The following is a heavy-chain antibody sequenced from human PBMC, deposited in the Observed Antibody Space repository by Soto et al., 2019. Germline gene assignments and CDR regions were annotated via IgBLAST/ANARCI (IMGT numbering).Heavy chain of an antibody. CDR3: GLEPTGTGGFDY. CDR1: GGTSTRYA. D-gene: IGHD7-27*01. Sequence: QERLVQSGAEVRKPGSSVKVSCKVTGGTSTRYAINWVRQAPGQGLEWMGGIVPMFGTSKYAQKFQGRVTTTRDTSITTAYMELSGLRSDDTAVYYCGLEPTGTGGFDYWGQGTLVTVSS. J-gene: IGHJ4*02. CDR2: IVPMFGTS. V-gene: IGHV1-69*06.